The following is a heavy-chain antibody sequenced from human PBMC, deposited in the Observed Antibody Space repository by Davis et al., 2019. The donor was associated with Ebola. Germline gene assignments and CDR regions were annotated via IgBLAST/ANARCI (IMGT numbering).Heavy chain of an antibody. Sequence: ASVPVSCMASVYTFTAYYMHWVRHAPGQGLEWMGRINPNSGGTNYAQKFQGRVTMTRDTSISTAYMELSRLRSDDTAVYYCARSAFLYNWFDPWGQGTLVTVSS. V-gene: IGHV1-2*06. J-gene: IGHJ5*02. D-gene: IGHD3-3*02. CDR3: ARSAFLYNWFDP. CDR1: VYTFTAYY. CDR2: INPNSGGT.